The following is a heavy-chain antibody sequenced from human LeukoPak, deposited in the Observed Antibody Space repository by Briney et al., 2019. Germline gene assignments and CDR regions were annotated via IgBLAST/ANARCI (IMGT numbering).Heavy chain of an antibody. D-gene: IGHD2-21*02. CDR2: LYSGGYI. Sequence: GGSLRLSCAASGFTFSTYGTHWVRQAPGKGLEWVAVLYSGGYIYYADSVKGRFTISRDNSKNTLYLQMDSLRDEDTAVYYCARQVRGDGRGAFDPWGQGTLVTVSS. V-gene: IGHV3-NL1*01. CDR1: GFTFSTYG. J-gene: IGHJ5*02. CDR3: ARQVRGDGRGAFDP.